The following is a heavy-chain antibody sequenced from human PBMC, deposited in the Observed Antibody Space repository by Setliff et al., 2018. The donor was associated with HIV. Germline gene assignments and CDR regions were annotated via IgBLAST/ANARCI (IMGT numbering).Heavy chain of an antibody. J-gene: IGHJ4*02. CDR2: IYPGDSDS. Sequence: GESLTISCHLSGYSFVDFWIGWVRQMPGKGLEWVGFIYPGDSDSRYSPSFRGQATISADKSTTTAYLDWASLKASDTAMYYCVRYIGAAAGYIDHWGQGTLVTVSS. V-gene: IGHV5-51*01. D-gene: IGHD6-25*01. CDR1: GYSFVDFW. CDR3: VRYIGAAAGYIDH.